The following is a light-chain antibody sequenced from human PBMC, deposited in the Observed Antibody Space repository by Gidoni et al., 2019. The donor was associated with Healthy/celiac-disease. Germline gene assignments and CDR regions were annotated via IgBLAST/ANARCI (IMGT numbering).Light chain of an antibody. V-gene: IGKV3-20*01. CDR1: QSVSSSY. CDR3: QQYGSSPYT. Sequence: EIVLTQSPGTLSLSPGERATLSCRASQSVSSSYLAWYQQTPGQAPRLLIYGASSRATGLPDRCSGSGSGTDFTLTISRLEPEYFAVYYCQQYGSSPYTFGQGTKLEIK. J-gene: IGKJ2*01. CDR2: GAS.